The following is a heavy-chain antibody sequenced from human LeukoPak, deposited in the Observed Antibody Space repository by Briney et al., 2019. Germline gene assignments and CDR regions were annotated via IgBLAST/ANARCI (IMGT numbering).Heavy chain of an antibody. V-gene: IGHV1-2*02. CDR1: GYTFTDYH. CDR2: IDPNSGGT. Sequence: ASVKVSCKASGYTFTDYHVHWVRQAPGQGLQWMGWIDPNSGGTNYAQKVQGRVTMTRDTSISTAYMQLNRLTSDDTAIYYCARLGVGRWMVVTYYHYGTDVWGQGTTVTVSS. D-gene: IGHD6-19*01. CDR3: ARLGVGRWMVVTYYHYGTDV. J-gene: IGHJ6*02.